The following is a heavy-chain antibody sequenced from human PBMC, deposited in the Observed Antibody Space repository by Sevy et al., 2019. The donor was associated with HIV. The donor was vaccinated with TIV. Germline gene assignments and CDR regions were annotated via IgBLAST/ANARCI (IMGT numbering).Heavy chain of an antibody. CDR1: GFTFSSYW. CDR2: MQEDGSEK. J-gene: IGHJ4*02. V-gene: IGHV3-7*01. D-gene: IGHD5-18*01. CDR3: VREALGGFSYSLDG. Sequence: GGSLRLSCAASGFTFSSYWMSWVRQAPGKGLEWVATMQEDGSEKSYVDSVKGRFTISRDNAKNSLYLQMNSLRVDDTALYYCVREALGGFSYSLDGWGQGTLVTVSS.